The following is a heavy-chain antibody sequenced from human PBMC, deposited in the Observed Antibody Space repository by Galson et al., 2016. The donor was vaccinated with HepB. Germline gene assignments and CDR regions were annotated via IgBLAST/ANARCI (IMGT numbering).Heavy chain of an antibody. D-gene: IGHD6-13*01. J-gene: IGHJ2*01. CDR3: ARVPSSSWFSPWYFDL. CDR1: GFTFDTFT. Sequence: SLRLSCAASGFTFDTFTPHWVRQSPGKGLEWVAVTSYDGTNNYYADSVKGRFTISRDNSKNTLYLQMNSLRLEDAAVYYCARVPSSSWFSPWYFDLWGRGTRVTVSS. CDR2: TSYDGTNN. V-gene: IGHV3-30-3*01.